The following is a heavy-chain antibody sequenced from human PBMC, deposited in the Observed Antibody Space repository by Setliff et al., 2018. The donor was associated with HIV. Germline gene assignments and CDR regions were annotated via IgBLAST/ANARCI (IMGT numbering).Heavy chain of an antibody. Sequence: ASETLSLTCTVSGVSITSGGYYWSWIRQPAGKRLEWIGRVYISGTTHYNPSLKSRATIKLDMSKSQLSLFLTSVTAADTAVYYCAREKNGYGGQNWLDPWGQGTQVTVSS. CDR3: AREKNGYGGQNWLDP. CDR1: GVSITSGGYY. CDR2: VYISGTT. J-gene: IGHJ5*02. D-gene: IGHD4-17*01. V-gene: IGHV4-61*02.